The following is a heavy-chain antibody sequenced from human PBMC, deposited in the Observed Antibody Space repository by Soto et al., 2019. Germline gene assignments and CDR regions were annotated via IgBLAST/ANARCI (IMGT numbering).Heavy chain of an antibody. Sequence: QLQLQESGPGLVKPSETLSLTCTVSGGSISSSSYYWGWIRQPPGKGLEWIGSIYYSGSTYYNPSLKSRVTISVDTSKNQFSLKLSSVTAADTAVYYCARQHYDFWSGYYKTNWFDPWGQGTLVTVSS. CDR3: ARQHYDFWSGYYKTNWFDP. J-gene: IGHJ5*02. CDR1: GGSISSSSYY. V-gene: IGHV4-39*01. D-gene: IGHD3-3*01. CDR2: IYYSGST.